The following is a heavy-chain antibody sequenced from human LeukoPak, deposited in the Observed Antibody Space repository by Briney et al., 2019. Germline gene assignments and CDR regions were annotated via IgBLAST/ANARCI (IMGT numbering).Heavy chain of an antibody. Sequence: PGGSLRLSCAASGFTISFSGIYWVRQAPGKGLEWLAFISDDGSRKYYADSVKGRFTISRDNSKNTLFLQMNSLRTEDTAMYYCAKDRSTTWSFDYWGQGTLVTVSS. J-gene: IGHJ4*02. CDR2: ISDDGSRK. V-gene: IGHV3-30*18. CDR3: AKDRSTTWSFDY. CDR1: GFTISFSG. D-gene: IGHD6-13*01.